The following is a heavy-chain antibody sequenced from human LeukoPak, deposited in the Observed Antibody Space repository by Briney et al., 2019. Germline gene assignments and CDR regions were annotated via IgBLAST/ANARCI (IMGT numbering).Heavy chain of an antibody. J-gene: IGHJ4*02. CDR1: GYTFTGYY. CDR2: INPNSGGT. D-gene: IGHD2-2*01. CDR3: ARLGCRISSTSCYASYFDY. V-gene: IGHV1-2*02. Sequence: GASVKVSCKASGYTFTGYYMHWVRQAPGQGLEWMGWINPNSGGTNYAQKFQGRVTMTRDTSISTAYMELSRLRSDDTAVYYCARLGCRISSTSCYASYFDYWGQGTLVTVSS.